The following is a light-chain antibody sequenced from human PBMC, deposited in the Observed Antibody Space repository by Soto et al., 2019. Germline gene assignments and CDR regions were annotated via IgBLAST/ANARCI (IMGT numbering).Light chain of an antibody. CDR3: QQGYSTTPIT. J-gene: IGKJ5*01. Sequence: EIQMTQSPSSLSAAIGDRVTITCRASQSIKNYLNWYQHKPGVAPKLLIFGASNLESGVPSRFSGSGSGTEFTLSISSLRPEDFATYYCQQGYSTTPITFGQGTRVEIK. V-gene: IGKV1-39*01. CDR1: QSIKNY. CDR2: GAS.